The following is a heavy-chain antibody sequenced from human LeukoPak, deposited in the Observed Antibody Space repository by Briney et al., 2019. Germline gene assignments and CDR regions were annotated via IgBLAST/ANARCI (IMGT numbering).Heavy chain of an antibody. CDR3: PRNSGGNDY. V-gene: IGHV3-7*01. Sequence: GGSLRLSCAASGFTFSTYWMSWVRQAPGKGLEWVANIKQDGSEKYYVDSVKGRFTISRDNAKNSLYLQMNSLRAEDTAMYYCPRNSGGNDYWGQGALVTVSS. CDR1: GFTFSTYW. D-gene: IGHD4-23*01. J-gene: IGHJ4*02. CDR2: IKQDGSEK.